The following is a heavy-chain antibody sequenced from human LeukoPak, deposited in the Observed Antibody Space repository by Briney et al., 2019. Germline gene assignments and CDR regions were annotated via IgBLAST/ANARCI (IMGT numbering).Heavy chain of an antibody. D-gene: IGHD2-2*01. J-gene: IGHJ4*02. Sequence: PAETLSLTCAVYGGSFRGYYWSWIRQPPGKGLEWIGEINHSGSTNYNPSLKSRVTISLDTSMKKFSLKLNSVTAADTAVYYCASTERCSTTCPLDYWGQGTLVSVSS. CDR3: ASTERCSTTCPLDY. CDR1: GGSFRGYY. CDR2: INHSGST. V-gene: IGHV4-34*01.